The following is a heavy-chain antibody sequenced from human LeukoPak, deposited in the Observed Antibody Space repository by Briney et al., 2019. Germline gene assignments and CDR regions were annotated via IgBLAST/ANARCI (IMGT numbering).Heavy chain of an antibody. V-gene: IGHV4-59*01. D-gene: IGHD3-22*01. J-gene: IGHJ6*02. CDR2: SHYSGST. CDR3: ARAPRGESDAASGFYGGDV. CDR1: GGSISTYY. Sequence: SETLSLTCTVSGGSISTYYWTWIRQPPGKRLEWIGFSHYSGSTNCNPSLKSRVTMSVDTSTNQFSLKLNSVTAADTAVYYCARAPRGESDAASGFYGGDVWGQGTTVTVSS.